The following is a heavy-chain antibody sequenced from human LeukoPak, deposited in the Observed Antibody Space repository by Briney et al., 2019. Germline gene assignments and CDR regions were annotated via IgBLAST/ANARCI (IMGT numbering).Heavy chain of an antibody. CDR2: IIPILGIA. V-gene: IGHV1-69*04. CDR3: AGDVGYYYDSSGYYYDY. Sequence: SVKVSCKASGGTFSSYAISWVRQAPGQGLEWMGRIIPILGIANYAQKFQGRVTITADKSTSTAYMELSSLRSEDTAVYYCAGDVGYYYDSSGYYYDYWGQGTLVTVSP. CDR1: GGTFSSYA. D-gene: IGHD3-22*01. J-gene: IGHJ4*02.